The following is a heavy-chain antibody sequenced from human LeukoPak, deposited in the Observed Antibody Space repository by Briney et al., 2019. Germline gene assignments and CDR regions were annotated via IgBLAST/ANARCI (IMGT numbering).Heavy chain of an antibody. V-gene: IGHV3-53*01. CDR3: ARGVDY. CDR2: IYSGGST. CDR1: GFTVSSNY. J-gene: IGHJ4*02. Sequence: GGSLRLCCAASGFTVSSNYMSWVRQAPGKGLEWVSVIYSGGSTYYADSVKGRFTISRDNSKNTLYLQMNSLRDEDTAVYYCARGVDYWGQGTLVTVSS.